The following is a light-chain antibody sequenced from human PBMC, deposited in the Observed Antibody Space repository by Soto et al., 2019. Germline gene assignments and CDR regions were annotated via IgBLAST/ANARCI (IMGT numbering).Light chain of an antibody. V-gene: IGLV2-14*01. J-gene: IGLJ1*01. CDR3: SSYTSSNTQV. CDR1: SSDVGGYNY. Sequence: QSALTQPTSVSGSTGQSITISCTGTSSDVGGYNYVSWYQQHPGKAPKLIIYDVINRPSGVSNHFSGSKSDNTASLTISGLQAEDEADYYCSSYTSSNTQVFGTGTKLTV. CDR2: DVI.